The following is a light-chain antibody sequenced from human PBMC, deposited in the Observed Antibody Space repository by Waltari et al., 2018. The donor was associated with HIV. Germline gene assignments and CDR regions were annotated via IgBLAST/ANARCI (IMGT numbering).Light chain of an antibody. CDR3: QQRVNWPLT. CDR1: QSISTY. Sequence: EVVLTQSPATLSLSPGERATLSCRASQSISTYLAWYQQNPGQAPRLLVYDASNRATGIPPRFSGRGSGTDFTLTISSLEPEDFAVYYCQQRVNWPLTFGGGTKVEIK. V-gene: IGKV3-11*01. J-gene: IGKJ4*01. CDR2: DAS.